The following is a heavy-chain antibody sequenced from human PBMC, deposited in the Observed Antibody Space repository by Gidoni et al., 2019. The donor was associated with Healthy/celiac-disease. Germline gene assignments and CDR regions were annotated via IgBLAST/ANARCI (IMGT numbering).Heavy chain of an antibody. J-gene: IGHJ4*02. CDR1: GFTFSSYG. V-gene: IGHV3-48*01. Sequence: EVQLVESGGGLVQPGGSLRLSCAASGFTFSSYGMNWVRQAPGKGLEWVSYISSSSSTIYYADSVKGRFTISRDNAKNSLYLQMNSLRAEDTAVYYCARDRGYSSGWYLFDYWGQGTLVTVSS. CDR2: ISSSSSTI. CDR3: ARDRGYSSGWYLFDY. D-gene: IGHD6-19*01.